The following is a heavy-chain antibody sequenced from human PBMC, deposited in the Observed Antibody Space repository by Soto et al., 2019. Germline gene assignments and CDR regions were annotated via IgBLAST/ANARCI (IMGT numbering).Heavy chain of an antibody. D-gene: IGHD2-15*01. CDR2: IRSKAYGGTT. CDR3: TRWTLVAATRTFDY. Sequence: PGGSLRLSCTASGFTFGDYAMSWFRQASGKGLEWVGFIRSKAYGGTTEYAASVKGRFTISRDDSKSIAYLQMNSLKTEDTAVYYCTRWTLVAATRTFDYWGQGTLVTVSS. V-gene: IGHV3-49*03. CDR1: GFTFGDYA. J-gene: IGHJ4*02.